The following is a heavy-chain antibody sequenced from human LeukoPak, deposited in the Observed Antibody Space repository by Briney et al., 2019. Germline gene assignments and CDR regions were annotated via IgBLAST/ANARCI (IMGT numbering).Heavy chain of an antibody. Sequence: EASVKVSCKASGGTFSSYAISWVRQAPGQGLEWMGGIIPIFGTANYAQKFQGRVTITADESTSTAYMELSSLRSEGTAVYYCGRGRCSSTRCPGDNGFDPWGQGPLVTVS. D-gene: IGHD2-2*01. J-gene: IGHJ5*02. V-gene: IGHV1-69*13. CDR2: IIPIFGTA. CDR3: GRGRCSSTRCPGDNGFDP. CDR1: GGTFSSYA.